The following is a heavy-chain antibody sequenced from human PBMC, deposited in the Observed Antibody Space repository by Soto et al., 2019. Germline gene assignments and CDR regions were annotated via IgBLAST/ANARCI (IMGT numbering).Heavy chain of an antibody. D-gene: IGHD3-22*01. CDR3: ARADYDSSGYYFLQLHY. J-gene: IGHJ4*02. CDR2: INPNSGGT. Sequence: ASVNVSCKASGYTFTGYYMHWVRQAPGQGLEWMGWINPNSGGTNYAQKFQGWVTMTRDTSISTAYMELSRLRSDDTAVYYCARADYDSSGYYFLQLHYWGQGTLVTVSS. V-gene: IGHV1-2*04. CDR1: GYTFTGYY.